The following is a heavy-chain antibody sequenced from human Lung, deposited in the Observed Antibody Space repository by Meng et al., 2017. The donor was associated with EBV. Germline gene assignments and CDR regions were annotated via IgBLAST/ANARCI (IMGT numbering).Heavy chain of an antibody. V-gene: IGHV1-18*01. CDR1: GYTFTNYG. J-gene: IGHJ4*02. Sequence: QAQLAQSGGDVKKPGASVKVSCKASGYTFTNYGITWVRQAPGQGLEWMGWISAYNGNTNYAQTLQGRVTMTTDTSTSTAYMELGSLRSDDTAVYYCARVEVGITSGDYWGQGTLVTVSS. D-gene: IGHD1-26*01. CDR2: ISAYNGNT. CDR3: ARVEVGITSGDY.